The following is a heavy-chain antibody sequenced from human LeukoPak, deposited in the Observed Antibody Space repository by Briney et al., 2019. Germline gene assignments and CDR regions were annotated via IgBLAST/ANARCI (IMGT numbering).Heavy chain of an antibody. Sequence: PSETLSLTCTFSGGSISSYYWSWIRQPAGNGLEWIGRIHTSGSTNYNPSLKSRVTMSVDTSKNQFSLKLSSVTAADTVVYYCARDRYYYDSSGNRYFDLWGRGTLVTVSS. CDR1: GGSISSYY. CDR2: IHTSGST. J-gene: IGHJ2*01. D-gene: IGHD3-22*01. CDR3: ARDRYYYDSSGNRYFDL. V-gene: IGHV4-4*07.